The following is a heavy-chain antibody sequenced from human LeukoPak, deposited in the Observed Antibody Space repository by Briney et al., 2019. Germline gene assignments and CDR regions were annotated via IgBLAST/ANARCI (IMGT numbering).Heavy chain of an antibody. J-gene: IGHJ5*02. D-gene: IGHD4-17*01. CDR2: IYYSGST. CDR1: GGSISSYY. V-gene: IGHV4-59*01. Sequence: SETLSLIGTVSGGSISSYYWSWIRQPPGKGLEWIGYIYYSGSTNYNPSLKSRVTISVDTSKNQFSLKLSSVTAADTAVYYCARGGSYGDYGYNWFDPWGQGTLVTVSS. CDR3: ARGGSYGDYGYNWFDP.